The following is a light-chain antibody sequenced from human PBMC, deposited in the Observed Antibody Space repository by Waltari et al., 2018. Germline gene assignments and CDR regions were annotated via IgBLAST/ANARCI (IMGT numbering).Light chain of an antibody. CDR3: SSYTSSSTLV. Sequence: QSALTQPASVSGSPGQSITISCTGTSSDVGGYNYVSRYQQHPGKAPKLMIYEVSNRPSGFSNRFSGSKSGNTASLTIAGLQAEDEADYYCSSYTSSSTLVVGGGTKLTVL. CDR1: SSDVGGYNY. CDR2: EVS. J-gene: IGLJ2*01. V-gene: IGLV2-14*01.